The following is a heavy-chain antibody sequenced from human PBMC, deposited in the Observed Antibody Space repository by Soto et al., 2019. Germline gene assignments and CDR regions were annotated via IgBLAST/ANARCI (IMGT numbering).Heavy chain of an antibody. D-gene: IGHD6-19*01. J-gene: IGHJ4*02. CDR1: GGSISSGDYY. CDR3: ARARSSGWSYFDN. V-gene: IGHV4-31*03. CDR2: IFYSGST. Sequence: QVQLQESGPGLVKPSQTLSLTCTVSGGSISSGDYYWTWIRQHPGKGLEGIGYIFYSGSTYYNPSLKLRVTISADTSTDTSKSQFSLKLSSVTAADTAVYYCARARSSGWSYFDNWGQGTLVTVSS.